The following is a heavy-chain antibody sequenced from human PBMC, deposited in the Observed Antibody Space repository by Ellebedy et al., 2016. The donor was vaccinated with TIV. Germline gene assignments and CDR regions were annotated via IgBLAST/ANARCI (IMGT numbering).Heavy chain of an antibody. J-gene: IGHJ1*01. CDR2: MNPKSGNT. D-gene: IGHD6-6*01. V-gene: IGHV1-8*01. Sequence: AASVKVSCKASGYTFVSYDITWVRQATGQGLEWMGWMNPKSGNTGIIQRFKGRVTMTGDTSTSTAYLEVSSLRAEDTAVYYCIFKGMSARLYWGQGTLVTVSS. CDR1: GYTFVSYD. CDR3: IFKGMSARLY.